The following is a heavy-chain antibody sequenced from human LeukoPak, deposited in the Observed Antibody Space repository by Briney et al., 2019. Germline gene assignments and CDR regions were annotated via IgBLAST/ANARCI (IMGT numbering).Heavy chain of an antibody. CDR3: TKWNGYADY. D-gene: IGHD5-12*01. CDR1: GFTFSTYG. Sequence: PGGSLRLSCAASGFTFSTYGITWVRQAPGKGLEWVSGVSGSSGNTYYVDSVKGRLTISRDNSKNTVYLQMNSLRAEDSALYYCTKWNGYADYWGQGILVTVSS. CDR2: VSGSSGNT. J-gene: IGHJ4*02. V-gene: IGHV3-23*01.